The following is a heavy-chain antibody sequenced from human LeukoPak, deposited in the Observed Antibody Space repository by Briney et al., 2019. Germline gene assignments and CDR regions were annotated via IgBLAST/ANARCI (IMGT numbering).Heavy chain of an antibody. V-gene: IGHV3-23*01. Sequence: GGSLRLSCAASGFTFSSYDMTWVRQAPGKGLEWVSGISGSGGSTYYADSVKGRFTISRDDAKNSLYLQMNSLRVDDTAVYYCTRDRGMGGYSYGPFDYWGQGTVVTVSS. CDR2: ISGSGGST. CDR3: TRDRGMGGYSYGPFDY. D-gene: IGHD5-12*01. J-gene: IGHJ4*02. CDR1: GFTFSSYD.